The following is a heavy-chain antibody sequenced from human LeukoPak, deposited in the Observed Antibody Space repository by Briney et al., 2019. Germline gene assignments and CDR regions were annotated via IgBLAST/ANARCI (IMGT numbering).Heavy chain of an antibody. CDR2: INPNSGGT. Sequence: ASVKVSCKASGYTFTGYYMHWVRQAPGQGLEWMGWINPNSGGTNYAQKFQGRVTMTRDTSISTAYMELSRLRSDDTAVYYCARVSAYDILTGYYYYMDVWGKGTTVTISS. V-gene: IGHV1-2*02. CDR1: GYTFTGYY. CDR3: ARVSAYDILTGYYYYMDV. J-gene: IGHJ6*03. D-gene: IGHD3-9*01.